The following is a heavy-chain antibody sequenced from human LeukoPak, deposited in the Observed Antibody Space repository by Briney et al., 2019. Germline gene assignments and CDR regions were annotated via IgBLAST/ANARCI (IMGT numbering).Heavy chain of an antibody. D-gene: IGHD6-13*01. Sequence: SETLSLTCTVSGGSISSSSYYWGWIRQLPGKGLEWIGSIYYSGSTYYNPSLKSRVTMSVNTSKNQFSLKLRSMTAADTAIYYCASDRGLGAVVDYWGQGTLVTVSS. CDR3: ASDRGLGAVVDY. V-gene: IGHV4-39*01. J-gene: IGHJ4*02. CDR2: IYYSGST. CDR1: GGSISSSSYY.